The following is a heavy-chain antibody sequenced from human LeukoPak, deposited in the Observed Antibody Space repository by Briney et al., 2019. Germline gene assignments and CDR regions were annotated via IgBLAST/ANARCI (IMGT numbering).Heavy chain of an antibody. CDR1: GYTFTSYG. D-gene: IGHD3-10*01. CDR2: ISAYNGNT. J-gene: IGHJ4*02. V-gene: IGHV1-18*01. Sequence: GASVKVSCKASGYTFTSYGISWVRQAPGQGLEWMGWISAYNGNTNYAQKLQGRVTMTTDTSTSTAYMELRSLRSDDTAVYYCARDHPYGSGRYHFDYWGQGTLVTVSS. CDR3: ARDHPYGSGRYHFDY.